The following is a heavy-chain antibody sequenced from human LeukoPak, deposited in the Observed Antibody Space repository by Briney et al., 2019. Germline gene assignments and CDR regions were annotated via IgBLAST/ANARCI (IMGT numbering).Heavy chain of an antibody. Sequence: GGSLRLSCAASGFAFSSQAMGWVRQAPGKGLEWVSVISDSGSITYYADSVKGRFTISRDNSRNTLFLQMNSLRAEDTAVYYCAKDARRTSGWYFFDYWGQGSLVTVSS. D-gene: IGHD6-19*01. V-gene: IGHV3-23*01. CDR2: ISDSGSIT. CDR1: GFAFSSQA. CDR3: AKDARRTSGWYFFDY. J-gene: IGHJ4*02.